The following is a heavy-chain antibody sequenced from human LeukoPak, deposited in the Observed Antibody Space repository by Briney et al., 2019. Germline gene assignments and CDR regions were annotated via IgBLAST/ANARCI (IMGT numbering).Heavy chain of an antibody. CDR3: ASALTTVTPLFHY. D-gene: IGHD4-17*01. CDR2: IDTDGSSA. CDR1: GFTFSDYW. V-gene: IGHV3-74*01. Sequence: PGGSLRLSCAASGFTFSDYWMHWVRQAPGKGLVWVSRIDTDGSSATYADSVKGRFTISRDNAKNTVYLQMNSLRVEDTGVYSCASALTTVTPLFHYWGQGTLVTVSS. J-gene: IGHJ4*02.